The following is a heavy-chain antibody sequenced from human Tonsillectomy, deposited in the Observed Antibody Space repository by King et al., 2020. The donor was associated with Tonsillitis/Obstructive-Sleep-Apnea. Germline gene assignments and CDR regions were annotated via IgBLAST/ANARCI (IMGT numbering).Heavy chain of an antibody. D-gene: IGHD2-2*01. CDR3: ARLNPDIVVVPIPISFWFDS. J-gene: IGHJ5*01. Sequence: VQLQESGPGLVKPSETLSLTCTVSDGAISSYYWNWIRQAPGKGLEWIGYIHYSGSTNYNPSLKSRVTISVDTSKNRFFLNLSSVTAADTAVYYCARLNPDIVVVPIPISFWFDSWGQGALVTVSS. CDR1: DGAISSYY. CDR2: IHYSGST. V-gene: IGHV4-59*08.